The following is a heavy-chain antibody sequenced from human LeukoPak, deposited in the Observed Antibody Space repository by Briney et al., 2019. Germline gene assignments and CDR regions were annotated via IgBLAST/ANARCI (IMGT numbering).Heavy chain of an antibody. J-gene: IGHJ4*02. Sequence: ASVSVSYRASGYTFTVYYMHGVREAPGQGGEGGGWINPNSGGTNYAQKFQGRVTMTTDTSISTAYMELSRLRSDDTAVYYCARVSVMVVVVAAIAYWGQGTLVTVSS. V-gene: IGHV1-2*02. CDR1: GYTFTVYY. D-gene: IGHD2-15*01. CDR3: ARVSVMVVVVAAIAY. CDR2: INPNSGGT.